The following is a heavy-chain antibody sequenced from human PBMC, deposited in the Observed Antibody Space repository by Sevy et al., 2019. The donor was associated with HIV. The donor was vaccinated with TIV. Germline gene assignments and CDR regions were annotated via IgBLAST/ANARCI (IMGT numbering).Heavy chain of an antibody. CDR3: ATAEVGITIFGVVTPAFDY. D-gene: IGHD3-3*01. Sequence: GGSLRLSCAASGFTFNDYYMSWIRQAPGKGLEWVSYISSSGSTIYYADSVKGRFTISRDNAKNSLYLQMNSLRAEDTAVYYCATAEVGITIFGVVTPAFDYWGQGTLVTVSS. CDR1: GFTFNDYY. J-gene: IGHJ4*02. V-gene: IGHV3-11*01. CDR2: ISSSGSTI.